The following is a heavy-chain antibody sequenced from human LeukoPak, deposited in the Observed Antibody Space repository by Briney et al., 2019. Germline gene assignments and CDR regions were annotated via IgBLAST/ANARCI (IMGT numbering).Heavy chain of an antibody. J-gene: IGHJ2*01. Sequence: GESLNISCQGSGFRFDIYWIGWVRQIPGKGLEWMGNIYPGDSDTRFSPSFQGQATMSADRSSGTAYLQWSSLKASYTAMYYCARRQGGQNWHFDLWGRGTAVTVSS. CDR3: ARRQGGQNWHFDL. D-gene: IGHD3-16*01. V-gene: IGHV5-51*01. CDR2: IYPGDSDT. CDR1: GFRFDIYW.